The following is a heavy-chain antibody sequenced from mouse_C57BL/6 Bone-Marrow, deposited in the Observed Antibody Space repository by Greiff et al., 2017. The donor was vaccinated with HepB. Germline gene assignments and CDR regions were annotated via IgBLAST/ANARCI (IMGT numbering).Heavy chain of an antibody. CDR1: GYTFTSYW. CDR2: IDPSDSNT. D-gene: IGHD1-1*01. CDR3: ARDTTVVAPFAY. Sequence: QVQLQQPGAELVMPGASVKLSCKASGYTFTSYWMHWVKQRPGQGLEWIGEIDPSDSNTNYNQKFKGKSTVTVDKSSSTAYMQLSSLTSEDSAVYYCARDTTVVAPFAYWGQGTLVTVSA. V-gene: IGHV1-69*01. J-gene: IGHJ3*01.